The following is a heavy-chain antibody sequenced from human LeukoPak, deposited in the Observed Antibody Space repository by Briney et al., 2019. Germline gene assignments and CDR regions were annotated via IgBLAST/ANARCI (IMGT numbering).Heavy chain of an antibody. D-gene: IGHD4/OR15-4a*01. Sequence: QPGGSLRLSCAASGFTFSSYAMSWVRQAPGKGLEWVSAISGSGGSTYYADSVKGRFTVSRDNSKNTLYLQMNSLRAEDTAVYYCAEGTVLVSPEYFQHWGQGTLVTVSS. CDR2: ISGSGGST. CDR1: GFTFSSYA. V-gene: IGHV3-23*01. J-gene: IGHJ1*01. CDR3: AEGTVLVSPEYFQH.